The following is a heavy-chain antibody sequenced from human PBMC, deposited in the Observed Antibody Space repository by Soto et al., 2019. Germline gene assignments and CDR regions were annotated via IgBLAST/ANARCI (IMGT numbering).Heavy chain of an antibody. CDR1: GYSFTSYW. D-gene: IGHD4-17*01. CDR3: ARQIDYGDYDAAFDI. CDR2: IYPGDSDT. Sequence: PGESLKISCKGSGYSFTSYWIGWVRQMPGKGLEWMGIIYPGDSDTRYSPSFQGQVTISADKSISTAYLQWSSLKASDTAMYYCARQIDYGDYDAAFDIWGQGTMVSVAS. J-gene: IGHJ3*02. V-gene: IGHV5-51*01.